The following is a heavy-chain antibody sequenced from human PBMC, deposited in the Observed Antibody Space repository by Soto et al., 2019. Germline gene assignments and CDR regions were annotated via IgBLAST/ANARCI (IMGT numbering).Heavy chain of an antibody. V-gene: IGHV4-34*01. D-gene: IGHD6-13*01. CDR2: INHSGST. CDR1: GGSFSVYY. J-gene: IGHJ4*02. CDR3: ARGSIAAAGTPYDY. Sequence: SETLSLTCAVYGGSFSVYYWGWIRQPPGKGLEWIGEINHSGSTNYNPSLKSRVTISVDTSKNQFSLKLSSVTAADTAVYYCARGSIAAAGTPYDYWGQGTLVTVS.